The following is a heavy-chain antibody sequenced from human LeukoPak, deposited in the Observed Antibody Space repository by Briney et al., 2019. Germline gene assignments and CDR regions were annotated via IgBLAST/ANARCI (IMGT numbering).Heavy chain of an antibody. D-gene: IGHD3-22*01. CDR2: INPSGGST. V-gene: IGHV1-46*01. CDR3: ARDSGHRSYYYYDSSGSKDY. CDR1: GYTFTSYY. J-gene: IGHJ4*02. Sequence: ASVKVSCKASGYTFTSYYIHWVRQAPGQGLEWMGIINPSGGSTGYAQKFQGRVTMTRDTSTSTVYMELSSLRSEDTAVYYCARDSGHRSYYYYDSSGSKDYWGQGTLVTVSS.